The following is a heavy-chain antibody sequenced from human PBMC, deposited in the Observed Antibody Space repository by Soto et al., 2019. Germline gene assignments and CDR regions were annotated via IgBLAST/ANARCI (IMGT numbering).Heavy chain of an antibody. CDR3: AREWSAAGTSLDY. V-gene: IGHV3-30-3*01. CDR1: GFTFSSYA. Sequence: LRLSCAASGFTFSSYAMHWVRQAPGKGLEWVAVISYDGSNKYYADSVKGRFTISRDNSKNTLYLQMNSLRAEDTAVYYCAREWSAAGTSLDYWGQGPLVTVSS. D-gene: IGHD6-13*01. CDR2: ISYDGSNK. J-gene: IGHJ4*02.